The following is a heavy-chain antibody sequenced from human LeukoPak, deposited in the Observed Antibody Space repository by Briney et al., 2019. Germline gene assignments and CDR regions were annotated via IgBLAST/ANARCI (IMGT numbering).Heavy chain of an antibody. CDR3: ARDGRTIFGVDIQARFDP. V-gene: IGHV1-18*01. Sequence: ASVKVSCKASGYTFTSYGISWVRQAPGQGLEWMGWISAYNGNTNYAQKLQGRVTMTTDTSTSTAYIELRSLRSDDTAVYYCARDGRTIFGVDIQARFDPRGQGTLVTVSS. CDR1: GYTFTSYG. CDR2: ISAYNGNT. J-gene: IGHJ5*02. D-gene: IGHD3-3*01.